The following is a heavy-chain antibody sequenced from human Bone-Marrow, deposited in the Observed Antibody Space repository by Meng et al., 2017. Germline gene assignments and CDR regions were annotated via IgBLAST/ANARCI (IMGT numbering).Heavy chain of an antibody. CDR1: GGSISSGDYY. D-gene: IGHD3/OR15-3a*01. Sequence: QVQLQESGPVLVKPSQTLSLTCTADGGSISSGDYYWTWIRQPPGKGLEWIGYIFYSGRTYYSPSLKSRVTISVDTSKSQFSLKLSSVTAADTAVYYCARDGARTGEFYYGMDVWGQGTSVTVSS. V-gene: IGHV4-30-4*01. J-gene: IGHJ6*02. CDR3: ARDGARTGEFYYGMDV. CDR2: IFYSGRT.